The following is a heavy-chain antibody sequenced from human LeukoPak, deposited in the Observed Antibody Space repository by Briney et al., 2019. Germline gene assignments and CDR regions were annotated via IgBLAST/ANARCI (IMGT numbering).Heavy chain of an antibody. CDR2: INPNSGGT. J-gene: IGHJ3*02. Sequence: ASVKVSCKASGYTFTGYYMHWVRQAPGQGLEWMGWINPNSGGTSYAQKFQGRVTMTRDTSISTAYMELSRLRSDDTAVYYCARSLRSPVDPYAFDIWGQGTMVTVSS. V-gene: IGHV1-2*02. D-gene: IGHD3-16*01. CDR3: ARSLRSPVDPYAFDI. CDR1: GYTFTGYY.